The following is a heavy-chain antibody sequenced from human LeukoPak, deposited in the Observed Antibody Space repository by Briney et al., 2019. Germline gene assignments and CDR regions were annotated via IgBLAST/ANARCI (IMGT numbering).Heavy chain of an antibody. D-gene: IGHD7-27*01. J-gene: IGHJ4*02. V-gene: IGHV3-21*01. CDR3: ARVYPGDRGGHLDY. Sequence: GGSLRLSCAASGFTFSSYSMNWVRQAPGKGLEWVSSISSSSSYIYYADSVKRRFTISRDNAKNSLYLQMNSLRAEDTAVYYCARVYPGDRGGHLDYWGQGTLVTVSS. CDR1: GFTFSSYS. CDR2: ISSSSSYI.